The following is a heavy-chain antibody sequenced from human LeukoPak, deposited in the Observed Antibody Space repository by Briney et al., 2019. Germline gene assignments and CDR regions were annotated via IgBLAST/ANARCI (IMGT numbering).Heavy chain of an antibody. CDR1: GGSISSYY. CDR2: IYYSGST. CDR3: ARRASMVRGVII. V-gene: IGHV4-59*08. J-gene: IGHJ4*02. Sequence: SETLSLTRTVSGGSISSYYWSWIRQPPGKGLKWIGYIYYSGSTNYNPSLKSRVTISVDTSKNQFSLKLSSVTAADTAVYYCARRASMVRGVIIWGQGTLVTVSS. D-gene: IGHD3-10*01.